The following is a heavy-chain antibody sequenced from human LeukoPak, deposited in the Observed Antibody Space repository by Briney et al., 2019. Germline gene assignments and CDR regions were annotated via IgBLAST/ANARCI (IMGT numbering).Heavy chain of an antibody. CDR2: ISYDGSNK. D-gene: IGHD3-10*01. Sequence: GRSLRLSCAASGFTFSSHAMHWVRQAPGKGLEWVAIISYDGSNKYYADSVKGRFTISRDNSKNMLFLQMNSLRAEDTAVYYCARGGSGSYYYYFYYMDVWGKGTTVTVSS. CDR3: ARGGSGSYYYYFYYMDV. CDR1: GFTFSSHA. J-gene: IGHJ6*03. V-gene: IGHV3-30*01.